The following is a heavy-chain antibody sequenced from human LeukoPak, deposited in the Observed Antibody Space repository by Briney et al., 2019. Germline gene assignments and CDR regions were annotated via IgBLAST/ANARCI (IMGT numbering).Heavy chain of an antibody. J-gene: IGHJ4*02. Sequence: ASVKVSCKASGYTFTSYGISWVRQAPGQGLEWMGWINPNSGGTNYAQKFQGRVTTTRDTSISTAYMELSRLRSDDTAVYYCARGGIVGDHFDYWGQGTLVTVSS. D-gene: IGHD1-26*01. CDR3: ARGGIVGDHFDY. V-gene: IGHV1-2*02. CDR1: GYTFTSYG. CDR2: INPNSGGT.